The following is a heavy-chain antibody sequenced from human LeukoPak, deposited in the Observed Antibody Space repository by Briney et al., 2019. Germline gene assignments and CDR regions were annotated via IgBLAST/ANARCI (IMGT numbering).Heavy chain of an antibody. CDR2: INDSGGTT. V-gene: IGHV3-23*01. CDR1: SFSFSSYA. D-gene: IGHD6-13*01. CDR3: AKEMAAGGADAFDI. Sequence: PGGSLRLSCAASSFSFSSYAMSWVRQAPGKGLDWVSTINDSGGTTYYADSVKGRFTISRDNSKNTLYMQMNSLRAEDTALYYCAKEMAAGGADAFDIWGQGTMVTVSS. J-gene: IGHJ3*02.